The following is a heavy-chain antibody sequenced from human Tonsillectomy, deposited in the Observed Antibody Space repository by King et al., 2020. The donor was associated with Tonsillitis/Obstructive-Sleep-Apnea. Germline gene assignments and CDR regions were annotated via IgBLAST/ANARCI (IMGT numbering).Heavy chain of an antibody. CDR1: GFTFGDYP. CDR2: IRSKAYGGTT. CDR3: ARDWFSGRYGASGY. Sequence: VQLVESGGGLVQPGRSLRLSCIASGFTFGDYPMSWVRQTPGKGLEWISFIRSKAYGGTTEYAASVKGRFTVSRDDSKSIAYLQMNSLKTEDTAVYYCARDWFSGRYGASGYWGQGTLVTVSS. V-gene: IGHV3-49*04. D-gene: IGHD6-19*01. J-gene: IGHJ4*02.